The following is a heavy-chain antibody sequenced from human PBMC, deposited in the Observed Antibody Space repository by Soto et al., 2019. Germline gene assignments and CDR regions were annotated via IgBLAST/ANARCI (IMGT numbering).Heavy chain of an antibody. D-gene: IGHD3-16*02. V-gene: IGHV4-34*01. J-gene: IGHJ4*02. CDR1: GGSFSGYY. Sequence: SETLSLTCAVYGGSFSGYYWSWIRQPPGKGLEWIGEINHSGSTNYNPSLKSRVTISVDKSKNQFSLKLSSVTAADTAVYYCARDGYYDYVWGSYRFFDYWGQGTLVTVS. CDR3: ARDGYYDYVWGSYRFFDY. CDR2: INHSGST.